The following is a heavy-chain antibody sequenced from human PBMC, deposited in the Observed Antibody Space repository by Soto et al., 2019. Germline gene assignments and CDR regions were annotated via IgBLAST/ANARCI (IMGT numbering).Heavy chain of an antibody. CDR1: GGSISSGGYY. D-gene: IGHD3-9*01. V-gene: IGHV4-31*03. CDR2: IYYSGST. J-gene: IGHJ3*02. Sequence: PSETLSLTCTVSGGSISSGGYYWSWIRQHPGKGLEWIGYIYYSGSTYYNPSLKSRVTISVDTSKNQFSLKLSSVTAADTAVYYCARTVLRYFDWLGGDDAFDIWGQGTMVTVSS. CDR3: ARTVLRYFDWLGGDDAFDI.